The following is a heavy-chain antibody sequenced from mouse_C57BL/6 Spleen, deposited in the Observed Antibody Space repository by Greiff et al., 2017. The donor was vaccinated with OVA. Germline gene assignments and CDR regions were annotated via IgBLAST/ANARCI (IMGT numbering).Heavy chain of an antibody. D-gene: IGHD2-4*01. Sequence: EVNLVESGGGLVKPGGSLKLSCAASGFTFSSYAMSWVRQTPEKRLEWVATISDGGSYTYYPDNVKGRFTISRDNAKNNLYLQMSHLKSEDTAMYYCARDGVSRDYDAYWGQGTLVTVSA. CDR2: ISDGGSYT. V-gene: IGHV5-4*01. J-gene: IGHJ3*01. CDR1: GFTFSSYA. CDR3: ARDGVSRDYDAY.